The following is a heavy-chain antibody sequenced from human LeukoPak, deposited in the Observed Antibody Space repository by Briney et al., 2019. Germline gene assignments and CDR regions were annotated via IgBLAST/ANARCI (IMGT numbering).Heavy chain of an antibody. CDR3: AGDKTTGGWYEFDY. CDR1: GFTFSSYE. D-gene: IGHD6-19*01. Sequence: GGSLSLSCAASGFTFSSYEMNWVRQAPGKGLEWVSYISSSGSTIYYADSVKGRFTISRDTSKNTVSLQMNSLRAEDTAVYYCAGDKTTGGWYEFDYWGQGTLVTVSS. J-gene: IGHJ4*02. V-gene: IGHV3-48*03. CDR2: ISSSGSTI.